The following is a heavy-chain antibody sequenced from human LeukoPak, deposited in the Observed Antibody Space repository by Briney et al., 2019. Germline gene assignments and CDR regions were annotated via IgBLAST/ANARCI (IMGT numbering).Heavy chain of an antibody. D-gene: IGHD4-17*01. Sequence: SETLSLTCTVSGGSISSGGYYWSWIRQHPGKGLEWIGYIYYSGSTYYNPSLKSRVTISVDTSKNQFSLKLSSVTAADTAVYYCARDHVMTTVTRVFDYWGQGTLVTVSS. J-gene: IGHJ4*02. V-gene: IGHV4-30-4*08. CDR2: IYYSGST. CDR3: ARDHVMTTVTRVFDY. CDR1: GGSISSGGYY.